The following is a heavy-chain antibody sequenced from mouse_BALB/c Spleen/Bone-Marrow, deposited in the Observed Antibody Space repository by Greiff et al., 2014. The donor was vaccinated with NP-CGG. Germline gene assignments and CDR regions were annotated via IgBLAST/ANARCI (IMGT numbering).Heavy chain of an antibody. CDR3: ARYRLGTYFDY. J-gene: IGHJ2*01. CDR2: IDPANGNT. CDR1: GFNIKDTY. D-gene: IGHD1-2*01. Sequence: EVQGVESGAELVKPGASVKLSCTASGFNIKDTYMHWVKQRPEQGLERIGRIDPANGNTKYDPKFQGKATITADTSSNTAYLQLSSLTSEDTAVYYCARYRLGTYFDYWGQGTTLTVSS. V-gene: IGHV14-3*02.